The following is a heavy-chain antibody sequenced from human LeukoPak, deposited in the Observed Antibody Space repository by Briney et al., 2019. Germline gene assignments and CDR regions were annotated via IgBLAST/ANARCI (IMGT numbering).Heavy chain of an antibody. J-gene: IGHJ6*03. Sequence: PSETLSLTCTVSGGPISSNSYYWGWIRQPPGKGLEWIGSIYHSGSTYYNPSLKSRVTISVDTSKNQFSLKLSSVTAADTAVYYCARVGYYYYMDVWGKGTTVTVSS. CDR2: IYHSGST. CDR3: ARVGYYYYMDV. CDR1: GGPISSNSYY. V-gene: IGHV4-39*07.